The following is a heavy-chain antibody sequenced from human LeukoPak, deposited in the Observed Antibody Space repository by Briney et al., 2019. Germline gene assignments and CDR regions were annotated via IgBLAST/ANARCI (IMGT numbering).Heavy chain of an antibody. CDR3: VVITRGDAFDI. CDR1: GFTFSNAW. J-gene: IGHJ3*02. V-gene: IGHV3-15*01. D-gene: IGHD3-22*01. CDR2: IKSKTDGGTT. Sequence: GRSLRLSCAASGFTFSNAWMSWVRQAPGKGLEWVGRIKSKTDGGTTDYAAPVKGRFTISRDDSKNTLYLQMNSLKTEDTAVYYCVVITRGDAFDIWGQGTMVTVSS.